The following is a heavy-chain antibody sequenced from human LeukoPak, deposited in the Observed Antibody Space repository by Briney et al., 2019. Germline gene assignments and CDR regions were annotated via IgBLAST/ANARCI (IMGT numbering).Heavy chain of an antibody. V-gene: IGHV4-59*01. Sequence: SETLSLTCTVSGGSISSYYWSWIRQPPGKGLEWIGYIYYSGSTNYNPSLKSRVTISVDTSKNQFSLKLSSVTAADTAVYYCARGSLQLWSAPGYWGQGTLVTVSS. CDR1: GGSISSYY. D-gene: IGHD5-18*01. J-gene: IGHJ4*02. CDR3: ARGSLQLWSAPGY. CDR2: IYYSGST.